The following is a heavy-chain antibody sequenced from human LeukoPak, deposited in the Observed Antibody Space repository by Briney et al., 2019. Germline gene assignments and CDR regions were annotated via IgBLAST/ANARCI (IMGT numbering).Heavy chain of an antibody. V-gene: IGHV3-23*01. CDR1: GFTFSNYA. CDR2: ISGTGGST. J-gene: IGHJ4*02. Sequence: GGSLRLSCAASGFTFSNYAVNWVRQAPGKGLEWVSLISGTGGSTYYADSVKGRFTISRDNSKNTLYVQMNNLRADDTAVYYCARATTVTVFDYWGQGTLVTVSS. D-gene: IGHD4-17*01. CDR3: ARATTVTVFDY.